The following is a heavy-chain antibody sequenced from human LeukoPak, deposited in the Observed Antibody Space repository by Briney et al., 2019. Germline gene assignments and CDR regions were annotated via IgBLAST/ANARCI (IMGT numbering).Heavy chain of an antibody. D-gene: IGHD6-13*01. V-gene: IGHV3-48*01. CDR2: ICSISSII. CDR3: TRSRPGTEAGQPNFDY. J-gene: IGHJ4*02. CDR1: GSTFSTNS. Sequence: GGSLRLSCAASGSTFSTNSMSWVRQAPGKGLEWVSYICSISSIIYYADSVKGRFTISRDNARNSLYLQMNSQRAEDTAVYYCTRSRPGTEAGQPNFDYWGQGTLVTVSS.